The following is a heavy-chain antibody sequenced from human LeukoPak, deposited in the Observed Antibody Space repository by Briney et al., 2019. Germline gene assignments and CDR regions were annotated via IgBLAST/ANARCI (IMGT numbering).Heavy chain of an antibody. J-gene: IGHJ4*02. Sequence: SETLSLICTVSGGSISSYYWSWIRQPPGKGLDWIGYIYYSGSTNYNPSLKSRVTISVDTSKNQFSLKLSSVTAADTAVYYCARLSGSIAADYWGQGTLVTVSS. CDR2: IYYSGST. V-gene: IGHV4-59*08. D-gene: IGHD6-6*01. CDR3: ARLSGSIAADY. CDR1: GGSISSYY.